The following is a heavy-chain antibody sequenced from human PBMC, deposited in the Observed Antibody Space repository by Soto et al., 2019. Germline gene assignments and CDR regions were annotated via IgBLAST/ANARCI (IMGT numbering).Heavy chain of an antibody. V-gene: IGHV4-61*01. CDR2: IYYSGST. J-gene: IGHJ5*02. D-gene: IGHD3-3*01. CDR3: ARGQYDFFNWFDP. Sequence: SLTCTVSGGSVSSGSYYWSWIRQPPGKGLEWIGYIYYSGSTNYNPSLKSRVTISVDTSKNQFSLKPSSVTAADTAVYYCARGQYDFFNWFDPWGQGTLVTVSS. CDR1: GGSVSSGSYY.